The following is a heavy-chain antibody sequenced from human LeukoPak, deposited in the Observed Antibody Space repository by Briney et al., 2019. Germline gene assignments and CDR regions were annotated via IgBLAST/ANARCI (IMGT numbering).Heavy chain of an antibody. V-gene: IGHV1-18*01. CDR2: ISGYSCNT. J-gene: IGHJ4*02. CDR3: ARADDYDDY. CDR1: GYTFTRYS. Sequence: LRASVKVSCKTSGYTFTRYSSTGVRQAPAEELEWMGCISGYSCNTNYEQKFQDRPTMTTDTSRSTAYMELRNLRFDDTDVYYCARADDYDDYWGQGTLVTVSS.